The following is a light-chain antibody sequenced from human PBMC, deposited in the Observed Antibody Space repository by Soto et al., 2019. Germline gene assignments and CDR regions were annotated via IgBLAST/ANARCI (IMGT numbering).Light chain of an antibody. V-gene: IGKV3-15*01. CDR1: QNIRSS. Sequence: EVVMPQSPASLSASPGARVTLSCRASQNIRSSLAWYQQRPGQAPRLLIYDASTRATGIPPRFSGGGSGTEFTVTISSLQSEDFAIYYCQQYDIWPPYTFGQGTKVDIK. CDR2: DAS. J-gene: IGKJ2*01. CDR3: QQYDIWPPYT.